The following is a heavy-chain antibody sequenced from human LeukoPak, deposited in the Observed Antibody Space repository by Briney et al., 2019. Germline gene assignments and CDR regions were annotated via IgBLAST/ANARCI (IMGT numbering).Heavy chain of an antibody. CDR3: ASDYYDSSGYPLNFDY. J-gene: IGHJ4*02. CDR2: IYYSGST. Sequence: SETLSLTCTVSGGSISSYYWSWIRQPPGKGLEWIGYIYYSGSTNYNPSLKSRVTISVDTSKNQFSLKLSSVTAADTAVYYCASDYYDSSGYPLNFDYWGQGTLVTVSS. V-gene: IGHV4-59*12. CDR1: GGSISSYY. D-gene: IGHD3-22*01.